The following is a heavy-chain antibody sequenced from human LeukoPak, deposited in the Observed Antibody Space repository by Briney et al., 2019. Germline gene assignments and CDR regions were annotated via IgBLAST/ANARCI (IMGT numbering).Heavy chain of an antibody. Sequence: GGSLRLSCAASGFTLRSYSMNWVRQAPGKGLEWVSSISSSSTYIYYADSVKGRFTISRDNAKNSLYLQMNSPRAEDTAVYYCARVGYYYDSSTYSDGFDMWGQGTMVTVSS. CDR3: ARVGYYYDSSTYSDGFDM. CDR1: GFTLRSYS. CDR2: ISSSSTYI. J-gene: IGHJ3*02. D-gene: IGHD3-22*01. V-gene: IGHV3-21*01.